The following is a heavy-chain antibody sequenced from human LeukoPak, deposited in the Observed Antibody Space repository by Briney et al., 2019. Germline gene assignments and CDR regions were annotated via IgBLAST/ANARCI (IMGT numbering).Heavy chain of an antibody. J-gene: IGHJ3*02. Sequence: ASVKVSCKASGYTFTGYYMHWVRQAPGQGLEWMGRINPNSGGTNYAQKFQGRVTMTRDTSISTAYMELSRLRSDDTAEYYCARANGDQRSNAFDIWGQGTMVTVSS. CDR1: GYTFTGYY. CDR3: ARANGDQRSNAFDI. V-gene: IGHV1-2*06. D-gene: IGHD4-17*01. CDR2: INPNSGGT.